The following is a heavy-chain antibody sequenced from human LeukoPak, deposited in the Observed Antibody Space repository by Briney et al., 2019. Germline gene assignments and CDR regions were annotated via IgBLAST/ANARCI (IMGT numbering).Heavy chain of an antibody. Sequence: GSLRLSCAASGFTFAIYHMSWVRQAPGKGLEWVVTIRGDGVYYADSVKGRFTISRDDSENTVYVQMNSLRAEDTAVYYCAKSRVEVAGTGGFDTWGQGTLVAVSS. V-gene: IGHV3-23*01. D-gene: IGHD2-8*02. J-gene: IGHJ3*02. CDR1: GFTFAIYH. CDR2: IRGDGV. CDR3: AKSRVEVAGTGGFDT.